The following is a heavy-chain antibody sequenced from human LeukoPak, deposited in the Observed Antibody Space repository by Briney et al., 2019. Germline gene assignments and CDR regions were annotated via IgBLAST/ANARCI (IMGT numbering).Heavy chain of an antibody. CDR2: IIPIFGTA. Sequence: GSSVKVSCKASGGTFSSYAISWVRQAPGQGLEWMGGIIPIFGTANYAQKFQGRVTITADKSTSTAYMELSSLRSEDTAVYYCARTSMGYGDYVRREYYYYYYMDVWGKGTTVTVSS. V-gene: IGHV1-69*06. CDR3: ARTSMGYGDYVRREYYYYYYMDV. CDR1: GGTFSSYA. D-gene: IGHD4-17*01. J-gene: IGHJ6*03.